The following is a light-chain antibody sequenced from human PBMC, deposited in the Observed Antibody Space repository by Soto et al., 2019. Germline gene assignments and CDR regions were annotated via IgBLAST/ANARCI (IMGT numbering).Light chain of an antibody. V-gene: IGLV4-69*01. CDR1: SGHSSYA. CDR2: VNSDVSH. CDR3: QTWGTGIQV. J-gene: IGLJ3*02. Sequence: QPVLTQSPSASASLGASVKLTCTLSSGHSSYAIAWHQQQPEKGPRYLMKVNSDVSHSKGDGIPDRFSGSRSGAERYLTISSLQSEDEADYYCQTWGTGIQVFGGGTKLTVL.